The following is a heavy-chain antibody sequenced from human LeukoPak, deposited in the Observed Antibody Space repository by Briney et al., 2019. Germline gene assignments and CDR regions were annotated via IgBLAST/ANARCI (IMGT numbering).Heavy chain of an antibody. D-gene: IGHD2-15*01. CDR1: GFTFSQPW. V-gene: IGHV3-74*01. CDR3: AGGGVVYGVDF. J-gene: IGHJ6*02. Sequence: GGSLRLSCAFSGFTFSQPWMDWVRQAPGKGLVWVSRINTDGSSTSYADSVKGRFTISRDNAKNTLYLQMNSLRAEDTAVYYCAGGGVVYGVDFWGQGTTVTVSS. CDR2: INTDGSST.